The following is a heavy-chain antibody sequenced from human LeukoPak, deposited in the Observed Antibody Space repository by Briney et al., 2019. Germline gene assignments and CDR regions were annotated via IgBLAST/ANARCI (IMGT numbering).Heavy chain of an antibody. D-gene: IGHD2-2*01. Sequence: GGSLRLSCAASGFTFSSYGMHWVRQAPGKGLEWVAVISYDGCNKYYADSVKGRFTISRDNSKNTLYLQMNSLRAEDTAVYYCAKGSYQFDYWGQGTLVTVSS. CDR1: GFTFSSYG. V-gene: IGHV3-30*18. J-gene: IGHJ4*02. CDR2: ISYDGCNK. CDR3: AKGSYQFDY.